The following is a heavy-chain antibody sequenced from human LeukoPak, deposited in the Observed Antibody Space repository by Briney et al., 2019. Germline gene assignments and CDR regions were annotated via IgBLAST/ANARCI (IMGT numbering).Heavy chain of an antibody. CDR3: ARADYSNYRFNWFDP. CDR1: GYTFTSYY. V-gene: IGHV1-46*01. J-gene: IGHJ5*02. D-gene: IGHD4-11*01. CDR2: INPSGGST. Sequence: ASVKVSCKASGYTFTSYYMHWVRQAPGQGLEWMGIINPSGGSTSHAQKFQGRVTMTRDTSTSTVYMELSSLRSEDTAVYYCARADYSNYRFNWFDPWGQGTLVTVSS.